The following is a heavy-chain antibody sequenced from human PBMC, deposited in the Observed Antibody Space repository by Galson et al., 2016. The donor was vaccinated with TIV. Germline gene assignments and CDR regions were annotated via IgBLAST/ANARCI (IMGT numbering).Heavy chain of an antibody. CDR2: ISGGGGCT. J-gene: IGHJ6*02. V-gene: IGHV3-23*01. CDR3: TKVPSSGFSYYYGLDV. Sequence: SLRLSCAASGFTFSIFAMTWVRQAPGMGLEWVSAISGGGGCTYYADSVKGRFTISRDNSKNTLFLQMNSLRAEDTAVYYCTKVPSSGFSYYYGLDVWGQGTTVTVSS. CDR1: GFTFSIFA. D-gene: IGHD3-22*01.